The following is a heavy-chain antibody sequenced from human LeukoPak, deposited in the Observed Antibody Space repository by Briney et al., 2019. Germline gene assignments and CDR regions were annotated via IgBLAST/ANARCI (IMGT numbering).Heavy chain of an antibody. CDR2: IYYSGST. CDR3: ARLFSGFGELLYVRWFDP. Sequence: SETLSLTCTVSGGSISSSSYYWGWIRQPPGKGLEWIGSIYYSGSTYYNPSLKSRVTISVDTSKNQFSLKLSSVTAADTAVHYCARLFSGFGELLYVRWFDPWGQGTLVTVSS. CDR1: GGSISSSSYY. V-gene: IGHV4-39*01. J-gene: IGHJ5*02. D-gene: IGHD3-10*01.